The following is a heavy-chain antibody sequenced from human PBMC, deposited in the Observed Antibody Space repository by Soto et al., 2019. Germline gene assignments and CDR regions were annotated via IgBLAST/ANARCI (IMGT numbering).Heavy chain of an antibody. Sequence: PSETLSLTCTVSGGSISSYYWSWIRQPPGKGLEWIGYIYYSGSTNYNPSLKSRVTISVDTSKNQFSLKLSSVTAADTAVYYCARATSGSTPTTSGWFDPWGQGTLVTVSS. CDR2: IYYSGST. CDR3: ARATSGSTPTTSGWFDP. CDR1: GGSISSYY. D-gene: IGHD4-4*01. V-gene: IGHV4-59*01. J-gene: IGHJ5*02.